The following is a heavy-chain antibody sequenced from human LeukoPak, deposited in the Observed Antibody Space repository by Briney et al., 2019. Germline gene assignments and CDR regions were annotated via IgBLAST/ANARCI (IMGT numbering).Heavy chain of an antibody. CDR2: INSNNGDT. J-gene: IGHJ4*02. CDR1: GLTFIEYY. V-gene: IGHV1-2*02. Sequence: ASMKVSCKASGLTFIEYYVHWVRQAPGQGLEWMGWINSNNGDTNYAQKFQGRVTMTRDTSISTAYMELRRLRSDDTAVYYCARDLYTFDYWGQGALVTVSS. D-gene: IGHD4-11*01. CDR3: ARDLYTFDY.